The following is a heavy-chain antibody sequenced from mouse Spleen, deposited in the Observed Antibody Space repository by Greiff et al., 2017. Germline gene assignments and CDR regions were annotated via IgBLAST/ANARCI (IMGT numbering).Heavy chain of an antibody. CDR1: GYSITSGYY. V-gene: IGHV3-6*01. CDR2: ISYDGSN. CDR3: AREGITTDGAMDY. D-gene: IGHD1-1*01. J-gene: IGHJ4*01. Sequence: EVKLQESGPGLVKPSQSLSLTCSVTGYSITSGYYWNWIRQFPGNKLEWMGYISYDGSNNYNPSLKNRISITRDTSKNQFFLKLNSVTTEDTATYYCAREGITTDGAMDYWGQGTSVTVSS.